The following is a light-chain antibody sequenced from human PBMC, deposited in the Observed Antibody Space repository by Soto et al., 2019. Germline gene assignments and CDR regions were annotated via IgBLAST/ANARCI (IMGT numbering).Light chain of an antibody. CDR2: DAS. V-gene: IGKV3-11*01. J-gene: IGKJ1*01. Sequence: EIVLTQSPATLSLSPGERATLSCWASQSVSSYLAWYQQKPGKSPRLLIYDASNRATGIPARFSGSGSGTDFTLTISSLEPEDFAVYYCQQRSTWPTWTFGQGTKVEI. CDR1: QSVSSY. CDR3: QQRSTWPTWT.